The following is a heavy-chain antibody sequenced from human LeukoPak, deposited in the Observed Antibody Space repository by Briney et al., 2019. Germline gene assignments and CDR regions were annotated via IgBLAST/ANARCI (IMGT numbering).Heavy chain of an antibody. D-gene: IGHD5-18*01. CDR2: IHYSGSS. Sequence: SETLSLTCSVSGGSISTYYWSWVRQPPGKGPEWIGYIHYSGSSNYNPSLKSRVTISVDTSKNQFSLQLNSVTPEDTAVYYCARNLIQLWSRGGFDYWGQGTLVTVSS. CDR1: GGSISTYY. J-gene: IGHJ4*02. CDR3: ARNLIQLWSRGGFDY. V-gene: IGHV4-59*12.